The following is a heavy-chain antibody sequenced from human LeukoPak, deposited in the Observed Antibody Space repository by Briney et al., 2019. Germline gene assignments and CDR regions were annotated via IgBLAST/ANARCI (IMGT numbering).Heavy chain of an antibody. D-gene: IGHD4/OR15-4a*01. CDR1: GGFISSYY. Sequence: PSETLSLTCTVSGGFISSYYWSWIRQPPGKGLEWIGYIYYSGSTNYNPSLKSRVTISVDTSKNQFSLKLSSVTAADTAVYYCARGDVDYYYYYYYGMDVWGQGTTVTVSS. CDR3: ARGDVDYYYYYYYGMDV. J-gene: IGHJ6*02. V-gene: IGHV4-59*01. CDR2: IYYSGST.